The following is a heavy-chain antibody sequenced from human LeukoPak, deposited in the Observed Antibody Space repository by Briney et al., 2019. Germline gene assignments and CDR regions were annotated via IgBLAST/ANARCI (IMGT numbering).Heavy chain of an antibody. CDR3: AREGYYYDSSGLGY. CDR2: IYHSGST. Sequence: PSETLSLTCAVSGGSISSSNWWSWVRQPPGKGLEWIGEIYHSGSTNYNPSLKSRVTISVDKSKNQFTLKLSSVTAADTAVYYCAREGYYYDSSGLGYWGQGTLVTVSS. CDR1: GGSISSSNW. D-gene: IGHD3-22*01. J-gene: IGHJ4*02. V-gene: IGHV4-4*02.